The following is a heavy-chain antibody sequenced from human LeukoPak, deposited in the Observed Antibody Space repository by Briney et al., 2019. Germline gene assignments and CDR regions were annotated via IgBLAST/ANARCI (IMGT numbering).Heavy chain of an antibody. CDR3: TTEGIAVAGTLGYHYYYMDV. CDR1: GFTFSNAW. D-gene: IGHD6-19*01. V-gene: IGHV3-15*01. CDR2: IKSKTDGGTT. Sequence: PGGSLRLSCAASGFTFSNAWMSWVRQAPGKGLEWVGRIKSKTDGGTTDYAAPVKGRFTISRDDSKNTLYLQMNSLKTEDTAVYYCTTEGIAVAGTLGYHYYYMDVWGKGTTVTVSS. J-gene: IGHJ6*03.